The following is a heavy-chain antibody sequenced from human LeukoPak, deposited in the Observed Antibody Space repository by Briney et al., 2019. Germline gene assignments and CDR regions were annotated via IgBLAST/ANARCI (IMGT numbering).Heavy chain of an antibody. V-gene: IGHV1-18*01. J-gene: IGHJ5*02. CDR3: ARAGYCSSTSCYVGNWFDL. D-gene: IGHD2-2*01. CDR2: ISAYNGNT. CDR1: GYTFTSYG. Sequence: ASVKVSCTASGYTFTSYGISWVRQAPGQGLEWMGWISAYNGNTNYAQKLQGRVTMTTDTSTSTAYMELKSLRSDDTAVYYCARAGYCSSTSCYVGNWFDLWGQGTLVTVSS.